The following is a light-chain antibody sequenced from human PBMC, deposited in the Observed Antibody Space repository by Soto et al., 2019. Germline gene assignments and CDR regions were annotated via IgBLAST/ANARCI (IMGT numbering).Light chain of an antibody. V-gene: IGKV1-39*02. J-gene: IGKJ5*01. Sequence: DIQMTQSPSYLSASVGDRVTITCRASQNINSYLNWYQHKPGKAPKVLIYAASSLQSGVPSRFSGSGSGTEFTLTISRLQPDDFATYFCHSRAVGQWTRLEIK. CDR2: AAS. CDR3: HSRA. CDR1: QNINSY.